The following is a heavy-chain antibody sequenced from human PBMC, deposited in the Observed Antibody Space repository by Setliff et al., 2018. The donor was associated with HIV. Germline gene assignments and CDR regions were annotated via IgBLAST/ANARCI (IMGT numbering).Heavy chain of an antibody. CDR2: IHYSGST. J-gene: IGHJ6*03. CDR1: GGSISNHY. CDR3: GRFQAWQLVRGYYYYYMDV. D-gene: IGHD6-6*01. V-gene: IGHV4-59*11. Sequence: PSETLSLTCTVSGGSISNHYWGWIRQPPGKGLEFIGNIHYSGSTDYNPSIKSRVTMSVDMSKNQLSLKVTSVTAADTAVYYCGRFQAWQLVRGYYYYYMDVWGKGTTVTVSS.